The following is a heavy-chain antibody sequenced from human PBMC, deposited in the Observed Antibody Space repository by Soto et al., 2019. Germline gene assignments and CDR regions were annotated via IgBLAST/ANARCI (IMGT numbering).Heavy chain of an antibody. D-gene: IGHD6-19*01. CDR1: GGSITSYY. Sequence: SETLSLNCTVSGGSITSYYWSWIRQPPGKGLEWIGYIYYSGSTNYNPSLKSRVTISVDTSKNQFSLKLSSVTAADTAVYYCARQQWLVLNAFDIWGQGTMVT. J-gene: IGHJ3*02. CDR3: ARQQWLVLNAFDI. V-gene: IGHV4-59*01. CDR2: IYYSGST.